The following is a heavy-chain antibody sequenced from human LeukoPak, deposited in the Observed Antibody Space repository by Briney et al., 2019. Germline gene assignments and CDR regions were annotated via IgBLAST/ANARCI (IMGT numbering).Heavy chain of an antibody. V-gene: IGHV4-59*01. CDR1: GASMSSYY. CDR3: ARGGETYYYDSSDYFDS. J-gene: IGHJ4*02. Sequence: PSETLSLTCTVSGASMSSYYWSWIRQPPGKGLEWIGYISYSGSTNYNPSLKSRVTISLDASENEFSLKLTSVTAADTAVYYCARGGETYYYDSSDYFDSWGQGTLVTVSS. D-gene: IGHD3-22*01. CDR2: ISYSGST.